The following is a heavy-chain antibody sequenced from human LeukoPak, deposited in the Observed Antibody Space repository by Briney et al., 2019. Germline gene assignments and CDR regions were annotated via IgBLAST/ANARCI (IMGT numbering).Heavy chain of an antibody. Sequence: GGSLRLSCAASGFTFSSYAMHWVRQAPGKGLEWVAVISYDGSNKYYADSVKGRFTTSRDNSKNTLYLQMNSLRAEDTAVYYCAREGDYDILTGYSSPHFDYWGQGTLVTVSS. CDR1: GFTFSSYA. V-gene: IGHV3-30*04. CDR2: ISYDGSNK. J-gene: IGHJ4*02. D-gene: IGHD3-9*01. CDR3: AREGDYDILTGYSSPHFDY.